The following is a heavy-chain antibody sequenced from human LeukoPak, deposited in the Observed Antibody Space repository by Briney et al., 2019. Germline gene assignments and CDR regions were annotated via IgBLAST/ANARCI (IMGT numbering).Heavy chain of an antibody. CDR3: ARDRLHYGEYEKTFDY. Sequence: GGSLRLSCAASGFTFSSYEMNWVRQAPGKGLEWVSYISHSSSTIYYADSVKGRFTISRDNAKKSLYLQMNSLRAEDSAVYYCARDRLHYGEYEKTFDYWGQGTLVTVSS. CDR1: GFTFSSYE. J-gene: IGHJ4*02. D-gene: IGHD4-17*01. CDR2: ISHSSSTI. V-gene: IGHV3-48*01.